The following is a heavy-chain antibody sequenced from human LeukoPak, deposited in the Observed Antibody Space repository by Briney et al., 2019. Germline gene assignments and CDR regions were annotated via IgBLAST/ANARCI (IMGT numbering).Heavy chain of an antibody. D-gene: IGHD1-26*01. CDR3: ARDPSYSENLDY. J-gene: IGHJ4*02. Sequence: PGGSLRLSCAASEFTFSSYTMNWVRQAPGKGLEWVSSISSSSYYIYYADSVKGRFTISRDNAKNTLYLQMNSLRAEDMAVYYCARDPSYSENLDYWGQGTLVTVSS. CDR1: EFTFSSYT. CDR2: ISSSSYYI. V-gene: IGHV3-21*01.